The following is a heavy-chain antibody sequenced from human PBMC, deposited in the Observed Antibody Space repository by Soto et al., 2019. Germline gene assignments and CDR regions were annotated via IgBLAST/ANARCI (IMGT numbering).Heavy chain of an antibody. V-gene: IGHV3-23*01. Sequence: GGSLRLSCAASGFTFSSYAMNWVRQAPGKGLEWVSAISGSTGSTYYADSVEGRFTISRDNSKNALYLQMHSLRAEDTAVYYCAKNLVRGVGYGMDVWGQGTTVTVSS. J-gene: IGHJ6*02. CDR2: ISGSTGST. D-gene: IGHD3-10*01. CDR1: GFTFSSYA. CDR3: AKNLVRGVGYGMDV.